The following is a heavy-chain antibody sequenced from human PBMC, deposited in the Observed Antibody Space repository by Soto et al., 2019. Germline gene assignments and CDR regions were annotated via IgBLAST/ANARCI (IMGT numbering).Heavy chain of an antibody. CDR3: TAAVWSGSYYYYYYGMDV. D-gene: IGHD3-10*01. CDR1: GFTFSGSA. Sequence: EVQLVESGGGLVQPGGSLKLSCAASGFTFSGSAMHWVRQASGKGLEWVGRIRSKANSYATAYAASVKGRFTISRDDSKNTAYLQMNSLKTEDTAVYYCTAAVWSGSYYYYYYGMDVWGQGTTVTVSS. J-gene: IGHJ6*02. V-gene: IGHV3-73*02. CDR2: IRSKANSYAT.